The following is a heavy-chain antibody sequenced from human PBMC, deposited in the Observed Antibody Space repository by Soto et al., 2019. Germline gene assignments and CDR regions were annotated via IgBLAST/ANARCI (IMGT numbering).Heavy chain of an antibody. CDR3: AGDGQDYHFWSGYQHAGPYCMDV. J-gene: IGHJ6*02. V-gene: IGHV4-34*01. CDR1: GGSFSGYY. Sequence: PSETLSLTCAVYGGSFSGYYWTWIRQAPGKELEWIGEINHSGGTNYNSSLKSRVTISVDTSKNQFSLILYSVTAADTAVYYCAGDGQDYHFWSGYQHAGPYCMDVWGQGTTVSLSS. D-gene: IGHD3-3*02. CDR2: INHSGGT.